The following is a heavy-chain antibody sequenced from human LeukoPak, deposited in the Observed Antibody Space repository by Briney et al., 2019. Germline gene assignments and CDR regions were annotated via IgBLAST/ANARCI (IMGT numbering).Heavy chain of an antibody. CDR3: AREWWTGKKPGYYFDY. J-gene: IGHJ4*02. CDR2: IYYSGST. Sequence: SETLSLTCTVSGGSISSSSYYWGWIRQPPGKGLEWIGSIYYSGSTYYNPSLKSRVTISVDTSKNQFSLKLSSVTAADTAVYYCAREWWTGKKPGYYFDYWGQGTLVTVSS. CDR1: GGSISSSSYY. D-gene: IGHD3/OR15-3a*01. V-gene: IGHV4-39*07.